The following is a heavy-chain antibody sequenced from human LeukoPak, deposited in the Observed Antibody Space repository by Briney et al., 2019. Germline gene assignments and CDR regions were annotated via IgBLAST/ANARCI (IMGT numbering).Heavy chain of an antibody. CDR3: ARGSDGTGVYHYGLDV. CDR1: GFIFSDHY. V-gene: IGHV3-72*01. J-gene: IGHJ6*02. Sequence: PGGSLRLSCAASGFIFSDHYMDWVRQAPGEGLEWVGRRRNKAKSYTTEYAASVKGRFTISRADSKNSLYLQRSSLKTEDTAVYYCARGSDGTGVYHYGLDVWGQGTTVTVSS. D-gene: IGHD2-8*02. CDR2: RRNKAKSYTT.